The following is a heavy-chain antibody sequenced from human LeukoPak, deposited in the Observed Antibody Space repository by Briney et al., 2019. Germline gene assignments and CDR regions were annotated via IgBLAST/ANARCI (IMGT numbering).Heavy chain of an antibody. CDR3: AKRSARPKPFDC. D-gene: IGHD6-25*01. V-gene: IGHV3-23*01. CDR1: GFTFSNYG. Sequence: PGGSLRLSCAGSGFTFSNYGMSWVRQAPRKGLEWVSAIDGGGVNTLYADSVKGRFTISRDNSKNTVYLQMNSLSAEDTAIYYCAKRSARPKPFDCWGQGTLVTVSS. CDR2: IDGGGVNT. J-gene: IGHJ4*02.